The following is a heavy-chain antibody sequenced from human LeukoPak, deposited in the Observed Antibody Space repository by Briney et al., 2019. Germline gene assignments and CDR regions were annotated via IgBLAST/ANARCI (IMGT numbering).Heavy chain of an antibody. CDR1: GYTVAAYY. CDR3: ARHRNSQTSGAGDY. Sequence: ASVKVSCKASGYTVAAYYIHWVRAAPGQGLEWMGWINPNTGGPYYAQRFQGRVTMTWDTSTSTAYMELTSVTSDDTAIYYCARHRNSQTSGAGDYWGQGTLVTVSS. CDR2: INPNTGGP. D-gene: IGHD1-26*01. J-gene: IGHJ4*02. V-gene: IGHV1-2*02.